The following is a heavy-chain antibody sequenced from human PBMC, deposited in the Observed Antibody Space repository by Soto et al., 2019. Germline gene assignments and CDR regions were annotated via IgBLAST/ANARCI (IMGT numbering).Heavy chain of an antibody. CDR2: IYYSGST. CDR1: GGSISSYY. J-gene: IGHJ4*02. CDR3: ARGNSGWYYFDY. D-gene: IGHD6-19*01. V-gene: IGHV4-59*01. Sequence: ETLSLTCTVSGGSISSYYWSWIRQPPGKGLEWIGYIYYSGSTNYNPSLKSRVTISVDTSKNQFSLKLSSVTAADTAVYYCARGNSGWYYFDYWCQGTLVTVSS.